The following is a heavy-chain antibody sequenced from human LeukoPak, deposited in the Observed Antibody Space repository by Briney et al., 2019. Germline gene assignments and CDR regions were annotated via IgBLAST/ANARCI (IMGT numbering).Heavy chain of an antibody. CDR2: ISDSSTLT. J-gene: IGHJ6*02. D-gene: IGHD3-10*01. CDR1: GFTFSSFG. Sequence: GGSLRLSCAASGFTFSSFGMNWVRQAPGKGLEWVSYISDSSTLTYYADSVKGRLTISRDNAKNSLSLQLNSLRDEDTAVYFCAKVIRGGYGMDVWGQGTTVTVSS. V-gene: IGHV3-48*02. CDR3: AKVIRGGYGMDV.